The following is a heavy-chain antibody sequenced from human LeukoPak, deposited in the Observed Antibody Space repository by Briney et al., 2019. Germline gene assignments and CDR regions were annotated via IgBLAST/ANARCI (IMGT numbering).Heavy chain of an antibody. CDR2: INAGNGNT. CDR3: ARSVKTDYYGSGSYEY. J-gene: IGHJ4*02. CDR1: GYTFTSYD. Sequence: ASVKVSCKASGYTFTSYDMHWVRQAPGQRLEWMGWINAGNGNTKYSQKFQGRVTITRDTSASTAYMELSSLRSEDTAVYYCARSVKTDYYGSGSYEYWGQGTLVTVSS. D-gene: IGHD3-10*01. V-gene: IGHV1-3*01.